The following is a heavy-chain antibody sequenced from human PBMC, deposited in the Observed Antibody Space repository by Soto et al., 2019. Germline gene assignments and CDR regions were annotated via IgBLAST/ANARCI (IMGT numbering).Heavy chain of an antibody. CDR1: GFTFSDYY. Sequence: PGGSLRLSCEASGFTFSDYYMSWIRQAPGKGLEWVSYISSSGSTIYYADSVKGRFTISRDNAKNSLYLQMNSLRAEDTAVYYCASKDPYYYDSSGYRYYYYGMDVWGQGTTVTVSS. CDR2: ISSSGSTI. CDR3: ASKDPYYYDSSGYRYYYYGMDV. D-gene: IGHD3-22*01. J-gene: IGHJ6*02. V-gene: IGHV3-11*01.